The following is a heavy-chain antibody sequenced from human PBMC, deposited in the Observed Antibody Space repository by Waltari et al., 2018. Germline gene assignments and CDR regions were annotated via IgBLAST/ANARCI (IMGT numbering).Heavy chain of an antibody. Sequence: VQLVESGGGVVQPGRSLRLSCAASGFTFSSYAMHWVRQAPGKGLEWVSSISSSSSYIYYADSVKGRFTISRDNAKNSLYLQMNSLRAEDTAVYYCARDLPQWEHQTLDAFDIWGQGTMVTVSS. CDR2: ISSSSSYI. J-gene: IGHJ3*02. CDR1: GFTFSSYA. V-gene: IGHV3-21*01. D-gene: IGHD1-26*01. CDR3: ARDLPQWEHQTLDAFDI.